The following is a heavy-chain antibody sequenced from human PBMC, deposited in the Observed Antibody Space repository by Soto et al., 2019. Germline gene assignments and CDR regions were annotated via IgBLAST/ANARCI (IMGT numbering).Heavy chain of an antibody. V-gene: IGHV3-74*01. D-gene: IGHD1-26*01. CDR3: TRGQRADSSGKGAY. Sequence: AGSLTLSCAVSGFTITTYWMHWFRHVPGQNPFWVSRISDDGTTTNYAASVRGRFTISRDNSKNTLYLQMTNLKPDDTAIYYCTRGQRADSSGKGAYWGQGTPVTVSS. CDR1: GFTITTYW. J-gene: IGHJ4*02. CDR2: ISDDGTTT.